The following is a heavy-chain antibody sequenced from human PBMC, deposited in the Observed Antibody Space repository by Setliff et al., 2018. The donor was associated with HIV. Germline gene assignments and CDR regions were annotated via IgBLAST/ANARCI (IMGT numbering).Heavy chain of an antibody. Sequence: ASVKVFCKASGYTFTGHYIHWVRQAPGQGLEWMGWINPNSSDTNYAQKFQGRVTMTRDTSISTAYMDLSRLRSDDTAVYYCARRVPPIPSGDLDYWGQGTLVTVSS. CDR2: INPNSSDT. D-gene: IGHD4-17*01. CDR1: GYTFTGHY. V-gene: IGHV1-2*02. CDR3: ARRVPPIPSGDLDY. J-gene: IGHJ4*02.